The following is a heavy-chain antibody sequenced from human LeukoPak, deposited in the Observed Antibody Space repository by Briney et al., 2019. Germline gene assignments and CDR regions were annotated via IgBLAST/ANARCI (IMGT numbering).Heavy chain of an antibody. Sequence: GRSLRLSCAASGFTFSSYGMHWVRQAPGKGLEWVAVIWYDGSNKYYADSVKGRFTISRDNPKNTLYLQMNSLRAEDTAVYYCAKERLITAMVNNAFDIWGQGTMVTVSS. CDR2: IWYDGSNK. V-gene: IGHV3-33*06. CDR1: GFTFSSYG. CDR3: AKERLITAMVNNAFDI. J-gene: IGHJ3*02. D-gene: IGHD5-18*01.